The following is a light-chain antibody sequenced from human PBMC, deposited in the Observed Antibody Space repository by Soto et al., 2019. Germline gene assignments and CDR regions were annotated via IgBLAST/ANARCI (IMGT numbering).Light chain of an antibody. Sequence: QSALTQPASVSGSPGQSITISCTGTSNDVGIYKLVSWYQQFPGKAPKLMIYEDSRRPSGVSNRFSGSKSGNTASLTISGLQAEDDADYHCCSYAGSNTYVFGSGTKLTVL. J-gene: IGLJ1*01. V-gene: IGLV2-23*01. CDR2: EDS. CDR1: SNDVGIYKL. CDR3: CSYAGSNTYV.